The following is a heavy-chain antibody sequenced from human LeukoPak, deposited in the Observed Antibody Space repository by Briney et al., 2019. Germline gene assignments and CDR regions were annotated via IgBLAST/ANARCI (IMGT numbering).Heavy chain of an antibody. Sequence: SETLSLTCGVFGDSIISIEWWSWVRQPPGKGLEWIGEIYHSGNTNYNPSLKSRVTISVDTSKNQFSLKLSSVTAADTAVYYCARVAGDIVVVVAASYWYFDLWGRGTLVTVSS. CDR2: IYHSGNT. V-gene: IGHV4-4*02. CDR1: GDSIISIEW. CDR3: ARVAGDIVVVVAASYWYFDL. D-gene: IGHD2-15*01. J-gene: IGHJ2*01.